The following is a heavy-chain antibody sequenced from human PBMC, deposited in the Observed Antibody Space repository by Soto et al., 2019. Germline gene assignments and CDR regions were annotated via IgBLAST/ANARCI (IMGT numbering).Heavy chain of an antibody. J-gene: IGHJ3*02. CDR1: GFTFSSYS. Sequence: EVQLVESGGGLVKPGGSLRLSCAASGFTFSSYSMNWVRQAPGKGLEWVSSISSSSSYIYYADSVKGRFTISRDNAKNSLYLQMNSLRAEDTAVYYCAREGPYKRSSTSCIPAQPPRRHTYAFDIWGQGTMVTVSS. D-gene: IGHD2-2*01. CDR3: AREGPYKRSSTSCIPAQPPRRHTYAFDI. V-gene: IGHV3-21*01. CDR2: ISSSSSYI.